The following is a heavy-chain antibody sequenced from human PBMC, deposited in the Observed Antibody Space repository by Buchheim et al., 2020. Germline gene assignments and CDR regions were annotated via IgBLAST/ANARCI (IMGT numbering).Heavy chain of an antibody. V-gene: IGHV1-69*06. CDR1: GGTFSSYA. D-gene: IGHD2-2*02. CDR3: ARAWSHREAATAIRSMRWFDP. CDR2: IIPIFGTA. Sequence: QVQLVQSGAEVKKPGSSVKVSCKASGGTFSSYAISWVRQAPGQGLEWMGGIIPIFGTANYAQKFQGRVTITADKSTSTAYMELSSLRSEDTAVYYCARAWSHREAATAIRSMRWFDPWGQGTL. J-gene: IGHJ5*02.